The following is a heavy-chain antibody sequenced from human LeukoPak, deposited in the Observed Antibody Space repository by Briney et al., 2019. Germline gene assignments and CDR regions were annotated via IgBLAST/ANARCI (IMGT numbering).Heavy chain of an antibody. Sequence: SETLSLTCTVSGGSISSSSYYWGWIRQPPGTGLEWIGSIYYSGSTYYNPSLKSRVTISVDTSKNQFSLKLSSVTAADTAVYYCARHIKDDFWSGYYTYYYGMDVWGQGTTVTVSS. D-gene: IGHD3-3*01. CDR2: IYYSGST. CDR3: ARHIKDDFWSGYYTYYYGMDV. J-gene: IGHJ6*02. CDR1: GGSISSSSYY. V-gene: IGHV4-39*01.